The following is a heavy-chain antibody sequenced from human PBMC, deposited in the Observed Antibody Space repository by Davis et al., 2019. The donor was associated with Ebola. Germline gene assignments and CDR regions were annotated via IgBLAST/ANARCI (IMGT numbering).Heavy chain of an antibody. J-gene: IGHJ3*02. Sequence: SVKVSCKASGGTFSSYAISWVRQAPGQGLEWMGGIIPIFGTANYAQKFQGRVTITADESTSTAYMELSSLRSEDTAVYYCARAPGALGYCSGGSCFDAFDIWGQGTMVTVSS. CDR1: GGTFSSYA. CDR3: ARAPGALGYCSGGSCFDAFDI. CDR2: IIPIFGTA. D-gene: IGHD2-15*01. V-gene: IGHV1-69*13.